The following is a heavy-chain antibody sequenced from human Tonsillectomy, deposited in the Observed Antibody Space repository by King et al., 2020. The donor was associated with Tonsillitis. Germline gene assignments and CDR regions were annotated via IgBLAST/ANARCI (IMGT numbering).Heavy chain of an antibody. CDR1: WGSINSYY. V-gene: IGHV4-59*01. CDR3: ARRGSGWSHFDY. CDR2: MYYNGST. J-gene: IGHJ4*02. Sequence: QLQESGPGLVKPSETLSLTCTGSWGSINSYYWSWSRQPPWEGLEGIGYMYYNGSTNYNPSLKSRDSISVDTAKNQFSLNLTSVTAADTAVYYCARRGSGWSHFDYWGQGTLVTVSS. D-gene: IGHD6-13*01.